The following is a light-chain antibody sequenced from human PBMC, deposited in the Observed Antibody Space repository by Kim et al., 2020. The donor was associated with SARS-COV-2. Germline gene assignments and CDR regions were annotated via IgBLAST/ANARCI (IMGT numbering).Light chain of an antibody. CDR3: ATWDDSLNVL. CDR1: SSNIGRNS. V-gene: IGLV1-44*01. Sequence: QSVLTQPPSASGTPGQRVTISCSGSSSNIGRNSVNWYQQLPGTPPKLLIYSNNHRPSGVPDRFSGSKSGTSASLAISGLQSEDEADYYCATWDDSLNVLFGGGTKLTVL. CDR2: SNN. J-gene: IGLJ2*01.